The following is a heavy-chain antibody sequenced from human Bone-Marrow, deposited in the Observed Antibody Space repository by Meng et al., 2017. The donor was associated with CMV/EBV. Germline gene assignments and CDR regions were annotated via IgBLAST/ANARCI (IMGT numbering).Heavy chain of an antibody. CDR2: INPNSGGT. V-gene: IGHV1-2*02. D-gene: IGHD4-17*01. CDR1: GYTFTGYY. Sequence: ASVKVSCKASGYTFTGYYMHWVRQAPGQGLEWMGWINPNSGGTNYAQKFQGRVTMTRDTSISTAYMELSSLRSEDTAVYYCARPRGTVTTYVVENYYYGMDVWGQGTTVTFSS. J-gene: IGHJ6*02. CDR3: ARPRGTVTTYVVENYYYGMDV.